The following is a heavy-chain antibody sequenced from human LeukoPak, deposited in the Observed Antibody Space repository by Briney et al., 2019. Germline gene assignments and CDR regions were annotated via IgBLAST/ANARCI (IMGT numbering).Heavy chain of an antibody. V-gene: IGHV4-59*01. CDR3: ARVSRRGWYGMDV. CDR1: GGSISSYY. J-gene: IGHJ6*02. Sequence: PSGTLSLTCTVSGGSISSYYWSWIRQPPGKGLEWIGYIYYSGSTNYNPSLKSRVTISVDTSKNQFSLKLSSVTAADTAVYYCARVSRRGWYGMDVWGQGTTVTVSS. D-gene: IGHD3-10*01. CDR2: IYYSGST.